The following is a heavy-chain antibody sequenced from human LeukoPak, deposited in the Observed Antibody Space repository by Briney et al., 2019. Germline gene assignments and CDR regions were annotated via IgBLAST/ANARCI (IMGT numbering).Heavy chain of an antibody. Sequence: SETLSLTCTVSGGSISSSSYYWGWIRQPPGKGLEWIGYIYYSGSTNYNPSLKSRVTISVDTSKNQFSLKLTSVTAADTAVYYCARVGHNCGGDCYSPWFDPWAQGTLVTVSS. D-gene: IGHD2-21*02. V-gene: IGHV4-61*05. CDR1: GGSISSSSYY. CDR2: IYYSGST. J-gene: IGHJ5*02. CDR3: ARVGHNCGGDCYSPWFDP.